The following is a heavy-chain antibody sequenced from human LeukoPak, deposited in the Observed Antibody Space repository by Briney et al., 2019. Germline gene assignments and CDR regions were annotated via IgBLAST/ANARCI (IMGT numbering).Heavy chain of an antibody. Sequence: PSETLSLTCAVSGYSISSSYYWGWIRQPPGKGLEWIGSIYYSVSTYYNPSLKSRVTISVETSKNHFSLTLSSVTAADTSLFSLSSGIDSGSYNFFYYWGQGTLVPVSS. CDR1: GYSISSSYY. J-gene: IGHJ4*02. V-gene: IGHV4-38-2*01. CDR3: SSGIDSGSYNFFYY. CDR2: IYYSVST. D-gene: IGHD1-26*01.